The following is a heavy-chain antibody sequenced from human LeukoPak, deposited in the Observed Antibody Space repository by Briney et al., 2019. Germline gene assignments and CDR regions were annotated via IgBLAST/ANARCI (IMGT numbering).Heavy chain of an antibody. CDR1: GYTFTSYD. Sequence: ASVRVSCKASGYTFTSYDFNWVRQATGQGLEWMGWMNPNSGNTGYAQKFQGRVTITRNTSIITAYMELNSLRSEYTAVYYCARFSKCADGFDVWGQGTLVTVSS. CDR2: MNPNSGNT. CDR3: ARFSKCADGFDV. J-gene: IGHJ3*01. V-gene: IGHV1-8*03.